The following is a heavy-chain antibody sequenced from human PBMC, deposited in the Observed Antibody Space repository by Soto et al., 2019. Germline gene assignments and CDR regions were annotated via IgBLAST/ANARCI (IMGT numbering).Heavy chain of an antibody. CDR1: GFSFSNAW. V-gene: IGHV3-15*05. Sequence: EVQLVESGGGLVKPGGSLRLSCVASGFSFSNAWMSWVRQAPGKGLEWVGRVKSKTDGGTPDYAASVKGRFIISRDDSENTVYLQMNSLRAEDTAVYYCASSGDIVVVPAGRGDAFDIWGQGTMVTVSS. D-gene: IGHD2-2*01. CDR3: ASSGDIVVVPAGRGDAFDI. CDR2: VKSKTDGGTP. J-gene: IGHJ3*02.